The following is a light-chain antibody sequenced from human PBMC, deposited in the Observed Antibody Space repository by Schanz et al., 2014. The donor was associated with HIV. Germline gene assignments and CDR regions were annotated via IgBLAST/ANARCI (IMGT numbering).Light chain of an antibody. CDR2: EAS. CDR3: QQYDTSSWT. Sequence: DIQMTQSPSTLSASVGDRISITCRASQSVSTWLAWYQQKPGKAPKLLISEASILETGVPSTFSGSGSGTEFTLTINSLQPEDFATYYCQQYDTSSWTFGLGTKV. CDR1: QSVSTW. J-gene: IGKJ1*01. V-gene: IGKV1-5*03.